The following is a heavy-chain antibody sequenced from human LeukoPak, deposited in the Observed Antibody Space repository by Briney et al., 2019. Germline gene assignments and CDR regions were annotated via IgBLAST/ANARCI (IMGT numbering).Heavy chain of an antibody. CDR3: ARDMHYHDSSGFYDY. J-gene: IGHJ4*02. D-gene: IGHD3-22*01. CDR2: INNDGSST. V-gene: IGHV3-74*01. Sequence: PGGSLRLSCAASGFTFSNYWMHWVRQAPGKGLVWVSRINNDGSSTSHADSVKGRFTISRDNAKNTLYLQMNSLRAEDTAVYYCARDMHYHDSSGFYDYWGQGTLVTVSS. CDR1: GFTFSNYW.